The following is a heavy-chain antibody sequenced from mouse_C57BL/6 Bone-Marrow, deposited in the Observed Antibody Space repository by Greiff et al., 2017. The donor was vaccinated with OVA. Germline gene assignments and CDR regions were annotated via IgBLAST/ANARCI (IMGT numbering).Heavy chain of an antibody. V-gene: IGHV1-47*01. J-gene: IGHJ4*01. CDR2: FHPYNDDT. CDR3: ARHYGSSSYYAMCY. D-gene: IGHD1-1*01. Sequence: VQLQQSGAELVKPGASVKMSCKASGYTFTTYPIEWMKQTHGKSLEWIGNFHPYNDDTKYNEKFKGKATLTVEKSSSTVYLELSRLTSDDSAVYYCARHYGSSSYYAMCYWGKTTSVTFAS. CDR1: GYTFTTYP.